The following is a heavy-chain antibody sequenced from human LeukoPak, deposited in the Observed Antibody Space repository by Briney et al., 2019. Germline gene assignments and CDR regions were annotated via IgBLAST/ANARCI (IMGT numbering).Heavy chain of an antibody. Sequence: PGRSLRLSCAASGFTFSSYSMDCVLQAPGKGLEWVAVVSSDGSDKYYAESVKGRFTISRDNSKNTLYLQMNSLRAEDTAVYYCARPTVTTSISSDFDYWGQGTLVTVSS. J-gene: IGHJ4*02. D-gene: IGHD4-17*01. CDR3: ARPTVTTSISSDFDY. CDR1: GFTFSSYS. V-gene: IGHV3-30*04. CDR2: VSSDGSDK.